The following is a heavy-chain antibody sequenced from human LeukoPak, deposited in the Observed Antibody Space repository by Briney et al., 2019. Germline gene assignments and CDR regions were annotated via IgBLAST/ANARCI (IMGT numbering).Heavy chain of an antibody. V-gene: IGHV3-53*01. CDR1: GFIVNDFY. D-gene: IGHD2-21*01. CDR2: IYTGYNT. J-gene: IGHJ4*02. CDR3: ATLYGGQRADGY. Sequence: GGSLRPSCAASGFIVNDFYMSWVRQAPGKGLEWVSSIYTGYNTGYADSVKGRFTISRDKSKNTLFLQMNSLRSDDTAVYYCATLYGGQRADGYWGQGTLVTVSS.